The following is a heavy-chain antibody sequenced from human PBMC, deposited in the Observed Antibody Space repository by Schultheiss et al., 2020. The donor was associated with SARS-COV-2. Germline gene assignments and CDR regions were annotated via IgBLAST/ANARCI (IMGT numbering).Heavy chain of an antibody. D-gene: IGHD6-13*01. CDR2: ITGSGYNT. V-gene: IGHV3-23*01. J-gene: IGHJ4*02. Sequence: GESLKISCAASGFSFRNYAMSWVRQAPGKGLKWVSAITGSGYNTFYADSVKGRFTISRDNSRNTLNLQMNSLRAEDSAVYYCARDYHGALIAATPEDYWGQGTLVTVSS. CDR1: GFSFRNYA. CDR3: ARDYHGALIAATPEDY.